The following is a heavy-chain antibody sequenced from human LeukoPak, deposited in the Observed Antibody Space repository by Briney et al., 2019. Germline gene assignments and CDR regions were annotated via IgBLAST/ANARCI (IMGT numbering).Heavy chain of an antibody. Sequence: GGSLRLSCAASGFTFSSYAMHWVRQAPGKGLEWVAVISYDGSNKYYADSVKGRFTISRDNSKNTLYLQMNSLRAEDTAVYYCARGTALDAFDIWGQGTMVTVSS. CDR2: ISYDGSNK. CDR1: GFTFSSYA. D-gene: IGHD1-1*01. CDR3: ARGTALDAFDI. V-gene: IGHV3-30-3*01. J-gene: IGHJ3*02.